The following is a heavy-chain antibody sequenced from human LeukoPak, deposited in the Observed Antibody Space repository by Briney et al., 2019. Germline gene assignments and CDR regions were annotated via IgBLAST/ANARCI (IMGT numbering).Heavy chain of an antibody. CDR3: ARGNYYYYMDV. J-gene: IGHJ6*03. CDR1: GFTFSSYS. V-gene: IGHV3-48*01. Sequence: GGSLRLSCAASGFTFSSYSMNWVRQAPGKGLEWVSYISSSSSTIYYADSVKGRFTISRDNAKNSLYLQMNSLRAEDTAVYYCARGNYYYYMDVWGKGTTVTVSS. CDR2: ISSSSSTI.